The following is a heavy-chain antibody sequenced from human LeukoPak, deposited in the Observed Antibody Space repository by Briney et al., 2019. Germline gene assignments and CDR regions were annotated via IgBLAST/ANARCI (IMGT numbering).Heavy chain of an antibody. Sequence: PGASLRLSCVASGFTFSSYAMSWVRQAPGKGLEWVSAITGGGGSTHYADSVKGRFTISRDNSKNTLYQQMSSLRAEDTAVYYCAKIPTLEYSSSSYYYGMDVWGQGTTVTVSS. CDR3: AKIPTLEYSSSSYYYGMDV. J-gene: IGHJ6*02. V-gene: IGHV3-23*01. CDR1: GFTFSSYA. D-gene: IGHD6-6*01. CDR2: ITGGGGST.